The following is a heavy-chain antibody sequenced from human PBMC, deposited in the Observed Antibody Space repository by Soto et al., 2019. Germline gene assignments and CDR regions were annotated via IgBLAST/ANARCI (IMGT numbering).Heavy chain of an antibody. D-gene: IGHD6-13*01. Sequence: SVKVSCKASGYTFIGYYMHWVRQAPGQGLEWMGWINPNNGGTNYAQNFQGRVTMTRDTSISTAYMEMSRLRSDDTAVYYCARFESSSWFVFDYWGQGTQVTVSS. CDR2: INPNNGGT. CDR3: ARFESSSWFVFDY. J-gene: IGHJ4*02. CDR1: GYTFIGYY. V-gene: IGHV1-2*02.